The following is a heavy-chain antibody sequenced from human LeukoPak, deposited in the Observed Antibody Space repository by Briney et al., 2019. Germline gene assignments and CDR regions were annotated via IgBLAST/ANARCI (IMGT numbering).Heavy chain of an antibody. D-gene: IGHD2-2*02. CDR1: GFTFSNYA. CDR3: AKSRYTSSNTNDY. CDR2: ITSGGST. J-gene: IGHJ4*02. V-gene: IGHV3-23*01. Sequence: PGGSPRLSCAASGFTFSNYAMSWVRQAPGKGLQWVSTITSGGSTYYADSVKGRFTISRDSPKNTLYLQMNSLRAEDTAVYYCAKSRYTSSNTNDYWGQGTLVTVSS.